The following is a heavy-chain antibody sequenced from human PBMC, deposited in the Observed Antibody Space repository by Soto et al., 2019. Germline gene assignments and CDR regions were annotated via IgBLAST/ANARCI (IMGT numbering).Heavy chain of an antibody. CDR1: GYTFTSHG. D-gene: IGHD4-17*01. CDR2: IRAYNGNT. Sequence: QVQLVQSGAEVRKPGASVKVSCRASGYTFTSHGISWVRQAPGHGLAGMGWIRAYNGNTSYAQKLQGRVTMTTYTSTSTDYMALRSLRSDDTAVYACARERGYGDYDSGYWGQGTLVTVSS. CDR3: ARERGYGDYDSGY. J-gene: IGHJ4*02. V-gene: IGHV1-18*01.